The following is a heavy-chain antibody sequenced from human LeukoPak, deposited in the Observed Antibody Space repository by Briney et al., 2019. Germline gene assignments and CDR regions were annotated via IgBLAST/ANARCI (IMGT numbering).Heavy chain of an antibody. CDR2: IYHSGST. CDR1: GGSISSGGYY. Sequence: PSQTLSLTCTVSGGSISSGGYYWSWIRQPPGKGLEWIGYIYHSGSTYYNPSLKSRVTISVDTSKNQFSLKLSSVTAADTAVYYCARALYGYDSSGYIVYAFDIWGQGTVVTVSS. V-gene: IGHV4-30-2*01. CDR3: ARALYGYDSSGYIVYAFDI. D-gene: IGHD3-22*01. J-gene: IGHJ3*02.